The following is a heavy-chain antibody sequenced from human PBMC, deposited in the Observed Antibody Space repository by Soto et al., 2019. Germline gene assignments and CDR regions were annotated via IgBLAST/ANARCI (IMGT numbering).Heavy chain of an antibody. CDR1: GASLSGYY. D-gene: IGHD4-4*01. CDR2: IYATGST. Sequence: QVVLQESGPGVVKPSDTLSLTCNVSGASLSGYYWSWIRQPPGKGLEWIGRIYATGSTDYNPSLKSRVTISVDTSKNQFSLNLSSVTAADTAVYFCARSYYNSYVYGYWGQGTLVTVSS. V-gene: IGHV4-4*07. J-gene: IGHJ4*02. CDR3: ARSYYNSYVYGY.